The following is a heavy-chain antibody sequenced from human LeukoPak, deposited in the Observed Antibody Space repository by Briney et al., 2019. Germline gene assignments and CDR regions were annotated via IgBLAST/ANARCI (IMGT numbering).Heavy chain of an antibody. CDR2: ISYDGSTK. D-gene: IGHD4-23*01. CDR3: AREKLANYYFDY. V-gene: IGHV3-30*03. Sequence: GGSLRPSCAASGFTFGSYGMHWVRQAPGKGLEWVAVISYDGSTKNHADSVKGRLTISRDNSKNTLYLQMNSLRAEDTALYYCAREKLANYYFDYWGQGTLVTVSS. CDR1: GFTFGSYG. J-gene: IGHJ4*02.